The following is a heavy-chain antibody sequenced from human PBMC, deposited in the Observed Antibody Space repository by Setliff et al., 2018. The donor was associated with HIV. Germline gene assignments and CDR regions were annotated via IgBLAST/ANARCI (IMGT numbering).Heavy chain of an antibody. CDR1: GNSFHSYA. J-gene: IGHJ6*03. D-gene: IGHD4-4*01. CDR3: AEDGPTVIEGSYMDV. V-gene: IGHV1-69*13. CDR2: IIPLFGSA. Sequence: SVKVSCKASGNSFHSYAFSWVRQAPGQGLEWMGGIIPLFGSANYAQKFQGRVTITADESTSTVYMEVSGLRFEDTAVYFCAEDGPTVIEGSYMDVWGKGTTVTVSS.